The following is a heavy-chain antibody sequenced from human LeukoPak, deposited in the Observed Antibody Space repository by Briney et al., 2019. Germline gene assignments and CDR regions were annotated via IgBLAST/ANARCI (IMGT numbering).Heavy chain of an antibody. CDR1: GFTVSRNY. V-gene: IGHV3-66*01. CDR3: ARVQYYGESGFFIGAYDV. J-gene: IGHJ3*01. CDR2: IDTDGGA. D-gene: IGHD2-21*01. Sequence: GGSLRLSCAPSGFTVSRNYMTWVHQAPGKGLEWVSVIDTDGGAYYADSVNDRFTNSKDNSKNTVYFQIESRRADDTAWDYCARVQYYGESGFFIGAYDVWGQGRMVTVSS.